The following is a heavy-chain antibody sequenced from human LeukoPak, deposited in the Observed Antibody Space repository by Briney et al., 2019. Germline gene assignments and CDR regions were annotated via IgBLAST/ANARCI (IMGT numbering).Heavy chain of an antibody. CDR2: ISGSGGST. V-gene: IGHV3-23*01. CDR3: ARVTSTVYYFDY. J-gene: IGHJ4*02. Sequence: PGGSLRLSCAASGLTFRSYAMSWVRQAPGKGLEWVSAISGSGGSTHYADSVKGRFTISRDNSKNTLYLQMNSLRAEDTAVYYCARVTSTVYYFDYWGQGTLVTVSS. CDR1: GLTFRSYA. D-gene: IGHD4-17*01.